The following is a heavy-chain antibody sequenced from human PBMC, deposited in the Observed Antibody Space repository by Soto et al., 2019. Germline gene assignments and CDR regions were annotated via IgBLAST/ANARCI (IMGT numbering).Heavy chain of an antibody. CDR3: ARGPRDIVVVPAASYYYYYYYMDV. Sequence: ASVKVSCKASGGTFSSYAISWVRQAPGQGLEWMGGIIPIFGTANYAQKFQGRVTITADESTSTAYMELSSLRSEDTAVYYCARGPRDIVVVPAASYYYYYYYMDVWGKGTTVTVSS. J-gene: IGHJ6*03. V-gene: IGHV1-69*13. CDR2: IIPIFGTA. CDR1: GGTFSSYA. D-gene: IGHD2-2*01.